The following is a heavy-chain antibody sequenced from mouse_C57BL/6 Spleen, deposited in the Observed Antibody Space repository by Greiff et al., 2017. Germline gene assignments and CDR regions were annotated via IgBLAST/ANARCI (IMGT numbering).Heavy chain of an antibody. V-gene: IGHV14-2*01. J-gene: IGHJ4*01. D-gene: IGHD2-5*01. CDR1: GFNIKDYY. CDR2: IDPEDGET. CDR3: AKKAYYSNYVGGAMDY. Sequence: EVQLQQSGAELVKPGASVKLSCTASGFNIKDYYMHWVKQRTEQGLEWIGRIDPEDGETKYAPKFQGKATITADTSSNTVYLQLSSLTSEDTAVYYSAKKAYYSNYVGGAMDYWGQGTAVTVSS.